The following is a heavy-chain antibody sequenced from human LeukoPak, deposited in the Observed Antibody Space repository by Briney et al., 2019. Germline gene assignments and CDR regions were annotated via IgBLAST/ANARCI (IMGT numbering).Heavy chain of an antibody. CDR3: AKGGYCSSTSCYVGWFDP. J-gene: IGHJ5*02. CDR1: GFTFSSYV. Sequence: GGSLRLSCAASGFTFSSYVMNWVRPAPGKGLEWVSVICGGGGSTYYADSVKGRFTISRDNSKNTLFLRMNSLRAEDTAVYYCAKGGYCSSTSCYVGWFDPWGQGTLVTVSS. D-gene: IGHD2-2*01. V-gene: IGHV3-23*01. CDR2: ICGGGGST.